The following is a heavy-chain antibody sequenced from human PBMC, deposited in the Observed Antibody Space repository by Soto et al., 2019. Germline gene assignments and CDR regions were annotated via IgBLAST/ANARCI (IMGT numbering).Heavy chain of an antibody. J-gene: IGHJ4*02. CDR3: ARVEGQWLVN. V-gene: IGHV4-4*02. D-gene: IGHD6-19*01. CDR1: GGSISSSNG. Sequence: QVQLQESGPGLVKPSGTLSLTCAVSGGSISSSNGWSWGRQPPGKGLEWIGEINHSGSTNHNPSLKSRVTISVDESKNQFSLKLSSVTAADTAVYYCARVEGQWLVNWGQGTLVTVSS. CDR2: INHSGST.